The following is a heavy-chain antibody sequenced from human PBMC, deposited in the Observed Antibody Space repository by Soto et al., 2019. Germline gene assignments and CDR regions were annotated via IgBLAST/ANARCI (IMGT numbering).Heavy chain of an antibody. CDR1: GFTFSSYG. CDR3: ARDVSRVVPAAHYYYDYGMDV. D-gene: IGHD2-2*01. CDR2: IWYDGSNK. V-gene: IGHV3-33*01. J-gene: IGHJ6*02. Sequence: QVQLVESGGGVVQPGRSLRLSCAASGFTFSSYGMHWVRQAPGKGLEWVAVIWYDGSNKYYADSVKGRFPISRDNSKNTLYLQMNSLRAEDTAVYYCARDVSRVVPAAHYYYDYGMDVWGQGTTVTVSS.